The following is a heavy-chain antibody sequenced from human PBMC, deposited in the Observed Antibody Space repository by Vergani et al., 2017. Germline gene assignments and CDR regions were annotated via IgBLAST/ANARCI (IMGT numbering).Heavy chain of an antibody. D-gene: IGHD5-12*01. Sequence: QVQLVESAGGVVQPGGSLRLSCAASGFTFSNFAMPWIRQAPGKGLEWLAYIGKDGINTRFRDSVKGRFTVSRDNSKDILYLQMDSLRSEDTALYYCAKYLRGSTDGLPDSWCPGTLVIVSS. CDR1: GFTFSNFA. CDR3: AKYLRGSTDGLPDS. J-gene: IGHJ4*02. CDR2: IGKDGINT. V-gene: IGHV3-30*02.